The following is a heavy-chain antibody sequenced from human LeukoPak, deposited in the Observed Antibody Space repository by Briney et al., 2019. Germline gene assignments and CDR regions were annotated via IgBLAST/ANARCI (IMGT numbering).Heavy chain of an antibody. Sequence: SESLSLTCTVSGGSISSYYCSWIRQPPGKGLEWIGYIYYSGSTTYNPSLKSRVTISVDTSKNQFSLKLSSVTAADTAVYYCARTYSIVGARGAFDIWGQGTMVTVSS. CDR1: GGSISSYY. CDR2: IYYSGST. V-gene: IGHV4-59*01. CDR3: ARTYSIVGARGAFDI. J-gene: IGHJ3*02. D-gene: IGHD1-26*01.